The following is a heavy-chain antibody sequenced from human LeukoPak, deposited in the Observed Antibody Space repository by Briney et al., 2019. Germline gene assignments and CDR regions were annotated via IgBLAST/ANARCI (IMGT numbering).Heavy chain of an antibody. V-gene: IGHV5-51*01. Sequence: VGSLIISLPGPGYSFTRYWIGWVRPVPAKGRAWVGIIYPGDSDTRFRPSFQDQVTISADKSISTAYLPWSTLKASDTAMYCCASSVGGAAAGTDYFDYWGQGTLVTVSS. CDR1: GYSFTRYW. CDR2: IYPGDSDT. J-gene: IGHJ4*02. D-gene: IGHD6-13*01. CDR3: ASSVGGAAAGTDYFDY.